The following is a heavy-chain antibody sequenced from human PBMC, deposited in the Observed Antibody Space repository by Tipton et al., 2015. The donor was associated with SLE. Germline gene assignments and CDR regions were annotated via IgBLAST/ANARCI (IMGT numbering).Heavy chain of an antibody. J-gene: IGHJ4*02. D-gene: IGHD1-7*01. CDR1: GGSFSGYY. CDR3: ARAQNSSMGY. CDR2: INHSGST. Sequence: LRLSCAVYGGSFSGYYWSWIRQPPRKGLEWIGEINHSGSTNYNPSLKSRVTISVDTSKNQFSLKLSSVTAADTAVYYCARAQNSSMGYWGQGTLVTVSS. V-gene: IGHV4-34*01.